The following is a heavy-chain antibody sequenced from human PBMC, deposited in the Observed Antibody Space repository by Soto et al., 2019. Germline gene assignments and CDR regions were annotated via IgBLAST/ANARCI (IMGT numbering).Heavy chain of an antibody. J-gene: IGHJ6*02. CDR3: ARSRVGATSFYYYYGMDV. V-gene: IGHV1-69*06. CDR1: GGTFSSYA. Sequence: SVKVSCKASGGTFSSYAISWVRQAPGQGLEWMGGIIPIFGTANYAQKFQGRVAITADKSTSTAYMELSSLRSEDTAVYYCARSRVGATSFYYYYGMDVWGQGTTVTVSS. CDR2: IIPIFGTA. D-gene: IGHD1-26*01.